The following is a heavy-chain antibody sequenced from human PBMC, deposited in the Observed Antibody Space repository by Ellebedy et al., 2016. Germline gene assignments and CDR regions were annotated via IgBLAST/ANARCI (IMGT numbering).Heavy chain of an antibody. V-gene: IGHV3-23*01. D-gene: IGHD4-17*01. CDR3: AKDRDDAGDFVFDS. CDR1: GFTFSNYV. J-gene: IGHJ4*02. Sequence: GGSLRLXXTASGFTFSNYVMSWVRQAPGKGLQWVSGISRTDDSTYYADSVKGRFTISRDDPRSTLYLQMNNLRAEDTAVYYCAKDRDDAGDFVFDSWGQGTLVTVSS. CDR2: ISRTDDST.